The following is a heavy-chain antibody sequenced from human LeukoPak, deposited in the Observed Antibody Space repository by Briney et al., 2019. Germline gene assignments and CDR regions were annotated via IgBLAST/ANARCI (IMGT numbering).Heavy chain of an antibody. V-gene: IGHV3-9*01. CDR2: ISWNSGSI. Sequence: GGSLRLSCAASGFTFDDYAMHWVRQAPVKGLEWVSGISWNSGSIGYADSVKGRFTISRDNAKNSLYLQMNSLRAEDTALYYCAKGSIPGYSSGSDYFDYWGQGTLVTVSS. CDR1: GFTFDDYA. J-gene: IGHJ4*02. D-gene: IGHD6-19*01. CDR3: AKGSIPGYSSGSDYFDY.